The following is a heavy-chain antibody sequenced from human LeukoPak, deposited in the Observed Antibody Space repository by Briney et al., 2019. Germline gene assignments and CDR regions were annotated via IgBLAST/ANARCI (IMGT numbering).Heavy chain of an antibody. CDR3: AKVGPPYSSGRSIEFDY. CDR2: IGDRGSDT. CDR1: GFTLNIYV. V-gene: IGHV3-23*01. Sequence: GGSLRLSCAPSGFTLNIYVMTWVRQAPGKGLEWVSAIGDRGSDTYYADPVKGRFTISRDNSKYTLYLQMNSLRAEGTALYYCAKVGPPYSSGRSIEFDYWGRGTLVTVSS. J-gene: IGHJ4*02. D-gene: IGHD6-19*01.